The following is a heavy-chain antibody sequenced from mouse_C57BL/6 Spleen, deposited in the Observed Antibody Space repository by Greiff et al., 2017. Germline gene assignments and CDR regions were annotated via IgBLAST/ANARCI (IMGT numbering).Heavy chain of an antibody. CDR2: IYWDDDK. CDR1: GFSLSTSGMG. J-gene: IGHJ4*01. Sequence: QVQLKESGPGILQSSQTLSLTCSFSGFSLSTSGMGVSWIRQPSGKGLEWLAHIYWDDDKRYNPSLKSRLTISKDTSRNQVFLKITSVDTADTATYYCARRGIYYGITDYAMDYWGQGTSVTVSS. V-gene: IGHV8-12*01. D-gene: IGHD2-1*01. CDR3: ARRGIYYGITDYAMDY.